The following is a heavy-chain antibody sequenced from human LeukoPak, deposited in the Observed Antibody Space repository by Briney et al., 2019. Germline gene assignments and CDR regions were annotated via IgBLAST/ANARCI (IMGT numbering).Heavy chain of an antibody. CDR2: IYYSGST. D-gene: IGHD6-13*01. CDR3: AREGEAAAGMDY. Sequence: TPSETLSLTCTVSGGSISTYYWSWIRQPPGKGLEWIGSIYYSGSTYYNPSLKSRVTISVDTSKNQFSLKLSSVTAADTAVYYCAREGEAAAGMDYWGQGTLVTVSS. J-gene: IGHJ4*02. CDR1: GGSISTYY. V-gene: IGHV4-59*12.